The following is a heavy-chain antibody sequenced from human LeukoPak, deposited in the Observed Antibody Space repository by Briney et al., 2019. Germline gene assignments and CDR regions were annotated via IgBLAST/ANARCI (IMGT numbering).Heavy chain of an antibody. CDR3: ARDREWLAQGYYYYYGMDV. CDR1: GYTSTSYY. D-gene: IGHD6-19*01. CDR2: INPSGGST. J-gene: IGHJ6*02. Sequence: ASVKVSCKASGYTSTSYYMHWVRQAPGQGLEWMGIINPSGGSTSYAQKFQGRVTMTRDTSTSTVYMELSSLRSEDTAVYYCARDREWLAQGYYYYYGMDVWGQGTTVTVSS. V-gene: IGHV1-46*01.